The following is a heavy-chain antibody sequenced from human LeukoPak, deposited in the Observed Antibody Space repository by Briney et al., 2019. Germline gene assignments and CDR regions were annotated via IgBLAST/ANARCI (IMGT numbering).Heavy chain of an antibody. CDR1: GFTFSNYA. D-gene: IGHD2-2*01. V-gene: IGHV4-30-4*08. J-gene: IGHJ3*02. Sequence: LRLSCAASGFTFSNYAMSWFRQPPGKGLEWIGYIYYSGSTYYNPSLKSRVTISVDTSKNQFSLKLSSVTAADTAVYYCAKVVPAAMDAFDIWGQGTMVTVSS. CDR3: AKVVPAAMDAFDI. CDR2: IYYSGST.